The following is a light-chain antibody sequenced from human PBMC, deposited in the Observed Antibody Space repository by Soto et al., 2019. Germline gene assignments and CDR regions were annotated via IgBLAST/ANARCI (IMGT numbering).Light chain of an antibody. CDR1: QGISNY. V-gene: IGKV1-9*01. Sequence: DIQLSQSPSFLSASVGDRVTITCRASQGISNYLAWYQRKPGKAPKLLISTASILQSGVPSRFSGSGSGTEFTLTISSLQPDDFATYYCQQLTSYPITFGQGTRLEIK. CDR2: TAS. CDR3: QQLTSYPIT. J-gene: IGKJ5*01.